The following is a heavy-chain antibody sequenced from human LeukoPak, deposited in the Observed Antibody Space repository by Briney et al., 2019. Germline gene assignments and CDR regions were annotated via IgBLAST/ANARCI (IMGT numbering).Heavy chain of an antibody. J-gene: IGHJ4*02. D-gene: IGHD3-10*01. V-gene: IGHV1-69*04. Sequence: SVKVSCKASGGTFSSYAISWVRQAPGQGLGWMGRIIPIFGIANYAQKFQGRVTITADKSTSTAYMELSSLRSEDTAVYYCASEDYGSGRNKYYFDYWGQGTLVTVSS. CDR2: IIPIFGIA. CDR1: GGTFSSYA. CDR3: ASEDYGSGRNKYYFDY.